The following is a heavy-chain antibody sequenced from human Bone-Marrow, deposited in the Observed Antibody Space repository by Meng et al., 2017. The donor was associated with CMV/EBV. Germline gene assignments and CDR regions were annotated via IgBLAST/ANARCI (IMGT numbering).Heavy chain of an antibody. J-gene: IGHJ3*02. CDR1: GFTFSSYA. CDR2: IKQDGSEK. CDR3: ARDRRYCSSTSCYRRPLIEAFDI. Sequence: GESLKISCAASGFTFSSYAMHWVRQAPGKGLEWVANIKQDGSEKYYVDSVKGRFTISRDNAKNSLYLQMNSLRAEDTAVYYCARDRRYCSSTSCYRRPLIEAFDIWGQGTMVTVSS. D-gene: IGHD2-2*01. V-gene: IGHV3-7*01.